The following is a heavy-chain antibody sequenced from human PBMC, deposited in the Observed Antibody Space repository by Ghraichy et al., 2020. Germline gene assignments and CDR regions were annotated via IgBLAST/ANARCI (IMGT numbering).Heavy chain of an antibody. J-gene: IGHJ6*02. Sequence: LSLTCAASGFTFSSYSMNWVRQAPGKGLEWVSYISSSSSTIYYADSVKGRFTISRDNAKNSLYLQMNSLRAEDTAVYYCARRFLEWLPNPDDYYYYYGMDVWGQGTTVTVSS. CDR3: ARRFLEWLPNPDDYYYYYGMDV. CDR2: ISSSSSTI. V-gene: IGHV3-48*04. D-gene: IGHD3-3*01. CDR1: GFTFSSYS.